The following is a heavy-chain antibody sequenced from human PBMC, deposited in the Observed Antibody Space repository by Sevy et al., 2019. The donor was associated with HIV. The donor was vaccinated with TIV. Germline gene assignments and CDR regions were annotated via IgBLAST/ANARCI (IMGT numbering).Heavy chain of an antibody. D-gene: IGHD6-13*01. V-gene: IGHV3-23*01. Sequence: GGSLRLSCAASGFTFSSYAMSWVRQAPGKGLGWVSAISGSGGSTYYEDSVKGRFTISRANSKNTLYLQMNSLGAEATAVYYCAKWGSSWYFDYWGQGTLVTVSS. CDR3: AKWGSSWYFDY. CDR1: GFTFSSYA. CDR2: ISGSGGST. J-gene: IGHJ4*02.